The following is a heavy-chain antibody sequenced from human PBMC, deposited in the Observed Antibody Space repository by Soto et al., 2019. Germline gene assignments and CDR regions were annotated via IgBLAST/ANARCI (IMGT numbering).Heavy chain of an antibody. Sequence: ESLKISCQGSGYSFTTHWITWVRQTPGKGLEWMGRTDPSNSYINYSPTFQGHVTISVDRSISTSYRQWSRLGASDNAIYYCARRLSGPKEEYNAYYFYGLDVWGQGTKVTVSS. CDR1: GYSFTTHW. V-gene: IGHV5-10-1*01. CDR3: ARRLSGPKEEYNAYYFYGLDV. D-gene: IGHD1-1*01. CDR2: TDPSNSYI. J-gene: IGHJ6*02.